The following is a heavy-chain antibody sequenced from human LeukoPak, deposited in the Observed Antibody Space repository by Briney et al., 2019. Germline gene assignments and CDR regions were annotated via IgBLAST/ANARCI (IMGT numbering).Heavy chain of an antibody. V-gene: IGHV1-2*04. J-gene: IGHJ4*02. CDR3: ARDYGIAAAGLDY. CDR2: INPNSGGT. Sequence: GASVKVSCKASGYTFTSYYMHWVRQAPGQGLEWMGWINPNSGGTNYAQKFQGWVTMTRDTSISTAYMELSRLRSDDTAVYYCARDYGIAAAGLDYWGQGTLVTVSS. D-gene: IGHD6-13*01. CDR1: GYTFTSYY.